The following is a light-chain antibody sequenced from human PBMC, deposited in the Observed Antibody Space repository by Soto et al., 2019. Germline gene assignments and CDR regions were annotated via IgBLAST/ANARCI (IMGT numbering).Light chain of an antibody. CDR3: QQYNNWPHSIT. V-gene: IGKV3-15*01. J-gene: IGKJ5*01. CDR1: HSVSSK. Sequence: EIVLTQSPCTLSLSPGERATLSCSAIHSVSSKLDWQQQKPGXATXLLXXGASTRATGIPARFSGSGSGTEFTLTISSLQSEDFAVYYCQQYNNWPHSITFGQGTRLEIK. CDR2: GAS.